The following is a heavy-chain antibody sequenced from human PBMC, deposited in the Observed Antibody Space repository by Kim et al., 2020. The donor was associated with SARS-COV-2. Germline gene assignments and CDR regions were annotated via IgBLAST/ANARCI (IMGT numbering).Heavy chain of an antibody. Sequence: SETLSLTCTVSGGSISSTSTYYWGWLRQPPGKGLEWIGSIYYSGTTYYNPSLKSRVTISVDTSKNQFSLKLSSVTAADTAVYYCARHGLSSGWYGRVYYYYGVDVWGQGTTVTVSS. CDR3: ARHGLSSGWYGRVYYYYGVDV. V-gene: IGHV4-39*01. J-gene: IGHJ6*02. D-gene: IGHD6-19*01. CDR2: IYYSGTT. CDR1: GGSISSTSTYY.